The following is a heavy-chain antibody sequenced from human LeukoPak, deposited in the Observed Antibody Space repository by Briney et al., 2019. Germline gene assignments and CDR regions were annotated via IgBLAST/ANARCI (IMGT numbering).Heavy chain of an antibody. CDR2: ISSNGGST. D-gene: IGHD5-24*01. CDR1: GFTFSSYA. V-gene: IGHV3-64*01. J-gene: IGHJ4*02. CDR3: ARGEDGYNYDY. Sequence: GGSLRLSCAASGFTFSSYAMHWVRQAPGTGLEYVSAISSNGGSTYYANSVKGRFTISRDNSKNTLYLQMGSLGAEDMAVYYCARGEDGYNYDYWGQGTLVTVSS.